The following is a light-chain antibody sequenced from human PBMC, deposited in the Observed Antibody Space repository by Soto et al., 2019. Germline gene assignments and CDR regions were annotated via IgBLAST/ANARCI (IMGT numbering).Light chain of an antibody. CDR3: QQRSNWPPTLT. CDR1: QSVSSY. J-gene: IGKJ4*01. Sequence: EIVLTQSPATLSLSPGERATLSCRASQSVSSYLAWYQQKPGQAPRLLIYDASNRATAIPARFSGSGSGTDLTLTISSLEPEDFAVYYCQQRSNWPPTLTFGGGTKVEIK. V-gene: IGKV3-11*01. CDR2: DAS.